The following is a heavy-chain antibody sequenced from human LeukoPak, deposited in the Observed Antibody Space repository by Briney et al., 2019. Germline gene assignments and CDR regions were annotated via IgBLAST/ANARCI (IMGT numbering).Heavy chain of an antibody. V-gene: IGHV1-2*02. Sequence: ASVKVSCKASGYTFTGYYMHWVRQAPGQGLEWMGWINPNSGGTNYAQKFQGRVTMTRDTSISTAYMELSRLRSDDTAVYYCARGPSEAYYYDSSGYSGDYMDVWGKGTTVTVSS. CDR3: ARGPSEAYYYDSSGYSGDYMDV. D-gene: IGHD3-22*01. J-gene: IGHJ6*03. CDR1: GYTFTGYY. CDR2: INPNSGGT.